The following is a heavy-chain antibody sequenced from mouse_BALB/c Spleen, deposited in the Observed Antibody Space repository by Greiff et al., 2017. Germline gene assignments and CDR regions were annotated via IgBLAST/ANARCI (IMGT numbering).Heavy chain of an antibody. CDR3: ARVGYDYDGFAY. CDR1: GFTFTDYY. CDR2: IRNKANGYTT. D-gene: IGHD2-4*01. V-gene: IGHV7-3*02. Sequence: EVQLQQSGGGLVQPGGSLRLSCATSGFTFTDYYMSWVRQPPGKALEWLGFIRNKANGYTTEYSASVKGRFTISRDNSQSILYLQMNTLRAEDSATYYCARVGYDYDGFAYWGQGTLVTVSA. J-gene: IGHJ3*01.